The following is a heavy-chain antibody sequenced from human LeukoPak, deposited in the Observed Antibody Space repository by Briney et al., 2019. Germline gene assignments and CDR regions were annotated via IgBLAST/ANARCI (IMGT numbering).Heavy chain of an antibody. D-gene: IGHD5-12*01. J-gene: IGHJ4*02. Sequence: GGSLRLSCAASGFTVSSNYMSWVRQAPGKGLEWVSVIYSGGSTYYADSVKGRFTISRDNSKNTLYLQMNSLRAEDTAVYYCAKAARYSGYDYYYWGQGTLVTVSS. V-gene: IGHV3-53*01. CDR2: IYSGGST. CDR3: AKAARYSGYDYYY. CDR1: GFTVSSNY.